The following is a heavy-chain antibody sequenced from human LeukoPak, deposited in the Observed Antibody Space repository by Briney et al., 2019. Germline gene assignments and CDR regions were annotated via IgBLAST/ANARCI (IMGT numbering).Heavy chain of an antibody. D-gene: IGHD2-15*01. V-gene: IGHV3-11*06. CDR2: ISSYSTYT. Sequence: GGSLRLSCAASGFTFSDHYMSWIRQVPGKGLEWVSYISSYSTYTNYADFVKGRFTISRDNAKNSLYLQMNSLRAEDTAVYYCARAYVGSYFDYWGQGTLVTVSS. CDR1: GFTFSDHY. CDR3: ARAYVGSYFDY. J-gene: IGHJ4*02.